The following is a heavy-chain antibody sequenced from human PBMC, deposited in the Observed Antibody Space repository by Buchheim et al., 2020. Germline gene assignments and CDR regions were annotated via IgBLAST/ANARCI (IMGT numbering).Heavy chain of an antibody. CDR1: GFTFSSYA. D-gene: IGHD3-22*01. CDR2: ISYDGSNK. Sequence: QVQLMESGGGVVQPGRSLRLSCAASGFTFSSYAMHWVRQAPGKGLEWVAVISYDGSNKYYADSVKGRFTISRDNSKNTLYLQMNSLRAEDTAVYYCARVLDSSGYYEVPSDWGQGTL. V-gene: IGHV3-30-3*01. CDR3: ARVLDSSGYYEVPSD. J-gene: IGHJ4*02.